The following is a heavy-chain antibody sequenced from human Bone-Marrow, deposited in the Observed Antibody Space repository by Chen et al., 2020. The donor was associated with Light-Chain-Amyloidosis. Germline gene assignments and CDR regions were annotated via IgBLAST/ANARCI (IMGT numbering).Heavy chain of an antibody. CDR2: ISGDGGNT. D-gene: IGHD2-8*01. CDR3: AKDKPGVFAN. CDR1: GFIFENYA. J-gene: IGHJ4*02. V-gene: IGHV3-43*02. Sequence: EVQLVESGGGVAQPGGSLRLSCVDSGFIFENYAMHWVRQVPGKGLELLCLISGDGGNTDYADSVKGRFIVSRDKSKNSLYLQMNSLRAEDTAFYYCAKDKPGVFANWGQGTLVTVSS.